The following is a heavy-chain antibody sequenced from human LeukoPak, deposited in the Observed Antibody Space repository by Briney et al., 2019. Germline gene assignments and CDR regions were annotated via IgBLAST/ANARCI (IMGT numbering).Heavy chain of an antibody. D-gene: IGHD3-3*01. CDR1: GFTFSSYA. J-gene: IGHJ4*02. CDR2: ISGSGGST. V-gene: IGHV3-23*01. Sequence: GGSLRLSCAASGFTFSSYAMSWVRQAPGKGLEWVSAISGSGGSTYYADSVKGRFTISRDNSKNTLYLQMNSLKTEDTAVYYYTRAGGYDFWIDYWGQGTLVTVS. CDR3: TRAGGYDFWIDY.